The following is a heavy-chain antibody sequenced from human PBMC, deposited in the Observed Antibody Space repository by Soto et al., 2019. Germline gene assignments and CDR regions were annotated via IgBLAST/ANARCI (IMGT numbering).Heavy chain of an antibody. CDR3: ARDRGPMFFDY. J-gene: IGHJ4*02. CDR1: GGSISSYY. V-gene: IGHV4-59*01. Sequence: SETLSLTCTVSGGSISSYYWSWIRQPPGKGLEWIGYIYYSGSTNYNPSLKSRVTISVDTSKNQFSLKLSSVTAADTAVYYCARDRGPMFFDYWGQGTLVTVSS. D-gene: IGHD3-10*02. CDR2: IYYSGST.